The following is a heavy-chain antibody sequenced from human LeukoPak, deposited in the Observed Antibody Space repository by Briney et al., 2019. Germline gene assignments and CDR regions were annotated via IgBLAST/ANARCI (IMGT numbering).Heavy chain of an antibody. D-gene: IGHD6-25*01. CDR2: IYPGDSDT. CDR3: ARQATAATMHFDY. CDR1: GYNFANYR. Sequence: GESLKISCKGSGYNFANYRIGWVRQMPGKGLEWMGIIYPGDSDTRYSPSFQGQVTISGDKSISTAYLQWSSLKASDTAMYYCARQATAATMHFDYWGQGTLVTVSS. J-gene: IGHJ4*02. V-gene: IGHV5-51*01.